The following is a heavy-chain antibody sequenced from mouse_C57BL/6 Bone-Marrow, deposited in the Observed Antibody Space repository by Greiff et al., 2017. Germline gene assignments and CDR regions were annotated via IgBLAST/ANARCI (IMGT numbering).Heavy chain of an antibody. CDR1: GYTFTDYY. CDR3: ARGDGSSLYYYAMDY. J-gene: IGHJ4*01. D-gene: IGHD1-1*01. Sequence: EVQLQQSGPELVKPGASVKISCKASGYTFTDYYMNWVKQSHGKSLEWIGDINPNNGGTSYNQKFKGKATLTVDKSSSTAYMELRSLTSEDSAVYYCARGDGSSLYYYAMDYWGQGTSVTVSS. V-gene: IGHV1-26*01. CDR2: INPNNGGT.